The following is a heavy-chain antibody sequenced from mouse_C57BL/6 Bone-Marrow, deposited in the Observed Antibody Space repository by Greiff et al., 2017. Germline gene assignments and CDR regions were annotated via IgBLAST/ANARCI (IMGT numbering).Heavy chain of an antibody. J-gene: IGHJ3*01. D-gene: IGHD2-1*01. Sequence: QVQLQQSGAELVRPGTSVKVSCKASGYAFTNYLIEWVKQRPGQGLEWIGVINPGSGGTNYNEKFKGKATLTADKSSSTAYMQLSSLTSEDSAVYFCARGRAYYGNFPFAYWGQGTLVTVSA. CDR3: ARGRAYYGNFPFAY. CDR2: INPGSGGT. CDR1: GYAFTNYL. V-gene: IGHV1-54*01.